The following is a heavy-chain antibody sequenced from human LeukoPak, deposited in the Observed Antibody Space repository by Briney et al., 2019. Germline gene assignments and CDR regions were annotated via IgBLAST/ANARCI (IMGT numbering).Heavy chain of an antibody. CDR2: IWYDGSNK. Sequence: GGSLRLSCAASGFTFSSYGMHWVRQPPGKGLEWVAVIWYDGSNKYYADSVKGRFTISRDNSKNTLYLQMNSLRAEDTAVYYCAIQMYSSSWYLVILDYWGQGTLVTVYS. V-gene: IGHV3-33*01. D-gene: IGHD6-13*01. CDR1: GFTFSSYG. CDR3: AIQMYSSSWYLVILDY. J-gene: IGHJ4*02.